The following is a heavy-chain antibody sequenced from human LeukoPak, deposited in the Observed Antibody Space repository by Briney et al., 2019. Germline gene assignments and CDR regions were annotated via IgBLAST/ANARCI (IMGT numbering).Heavy chain of an antibody. CDR3: ARDSAGNDY. J-gene: IGHJ4*02. Sequence: GGSLRLSCEASGLTFGTYWMSWVRQAPGKGLEWVANIKQDGSEKYYVDSVKGRFTISRDNAKNSLYLQMNSLRAEDTAMYYCARDSAGNDYWGQGTLVTVSS. D-gene: IGHD6-13*01. CDR2: IKQDGSEK. CDR1: GLTFGTYW. V-gene: IGHV3-7*01.